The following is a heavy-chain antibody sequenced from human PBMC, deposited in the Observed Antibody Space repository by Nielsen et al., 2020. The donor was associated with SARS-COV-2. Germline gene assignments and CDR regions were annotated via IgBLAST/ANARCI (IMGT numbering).Heavy chain of an antibody. J-gene: IGHJ6*03. V-gene: IGHV3-11*04. CDR2: ISSSSSTI. D-gene: IGHD3-10*01. CDR1: GFTFSNAW. Sequence: GESLKISCAASGFTFSNAWMSWVRQAPGKGLEWVSYISSSSSTIYYADSVKGRFTISRDNAKNSLYLQMNSLRAEDTAVYYCARVAGRAMDVWGKGTTVTVSS. CDR3: ARVAGRAMDV.